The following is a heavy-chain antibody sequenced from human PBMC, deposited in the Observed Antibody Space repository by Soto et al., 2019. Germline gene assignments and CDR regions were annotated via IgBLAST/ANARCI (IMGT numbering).Heavy chain of an antibody. CDR1: GGTFSSYA. CDR3: AKNMWGPAVAAPVDYYYYGMDV. V-gene: IGHV1-69*06. J-gene: IGHJ6*02. Sequence: QVQLVQSGAEVKKPGSSVKVSCKASGGTFSSYAISWVRQAPGQGLEWMGGIIPIFGTANYAQKFQGRVTITADKSTSTAYMELSSLRSEDTAVYYCAKNMWGPAVAAPVDYYYYGMDVWGQGTTVTVSS. CDR2: IIPIFGTA. D-gene: IGHD6-19*01.